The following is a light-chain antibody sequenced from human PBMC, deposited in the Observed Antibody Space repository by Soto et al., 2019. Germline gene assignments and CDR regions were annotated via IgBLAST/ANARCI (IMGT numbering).Light chain of an antibody. CDR3: QSYDSSLSGSV. V-gene: IGLV1-40*01. J-gene: IGLJ2*01. Sequence: QSVLTQPPSVSGAPGQRVTISCTGSSSNIGAGYDVHWYQQLPGTAPKLLIYGNSNRPSGVPDRFSGSKSGTSASLAITGLKAEDEADYYCQSYDSSLSGSVFGGGTKVTVL. CDR1: SSNIGAGYD. CDR2: GNS.